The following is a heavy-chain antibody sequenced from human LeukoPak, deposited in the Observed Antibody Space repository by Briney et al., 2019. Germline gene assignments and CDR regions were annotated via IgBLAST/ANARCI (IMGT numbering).Heavy chain of an antibody. CDR2: IYHSGST. CDR3: ARDPYSSSWSPYYFDY. D-gene: IGHD6-13*01. J-gene: IGHJ4*02. Sequence: SETLSLTCTVSGGSISSSNYYWGWIRQPPGKGLEWIGSIYHSGSTYYNPSLKSRVTISVDTSKNRFSLKLSSVTAADTAVYYCARDPYSSSWSPYYFDYWGLGSLVTVSS. V-gene: IGHV4-39*07. CDR1: GGSISSSNYY.